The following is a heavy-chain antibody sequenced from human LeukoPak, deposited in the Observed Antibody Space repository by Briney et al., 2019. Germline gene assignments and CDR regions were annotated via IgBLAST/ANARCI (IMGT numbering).Heavy chain of an antibody. J-gene: IGHJ2*01. Sequence: GGSLRLSCAASGFTFSRFWMSWVRQAPGKGLEWVANIKQDGSEKYYVDSVKGRFTISRDNAKNSLYLQMNSLRAEDTAVYYCARFSARYFDLWGRGTLVTVSS. CDR3: ARFSARYFDL. V-gene: IGHV3-7*05. D-gene: IGHD2/OR15-2a*01. CDR1: GFTFSRFW. CDR2: IKQDGSEK.